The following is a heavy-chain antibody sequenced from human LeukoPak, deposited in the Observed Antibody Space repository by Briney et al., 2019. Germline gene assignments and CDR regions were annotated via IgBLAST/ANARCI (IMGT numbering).Heavy chain of an antibody. Sequence: GGSLRLSCAASGVTVSSNYMNWVRQAPGKGLEWVSVIYSGGTTYYADSVKGRFTISRDNSKNSLYLQMNSLRAEDTAVYYCARDGSTMVRDTDYWGQGTLVTVSS. CDR2: IYSGGTT. D-gene: IGHD3-10*01. CDR3: ARDGSTMVRDTDY. V-gene: IGHV3-53*01. J-gene: IGHJ4*02. CDR1: GVTVSSNY.